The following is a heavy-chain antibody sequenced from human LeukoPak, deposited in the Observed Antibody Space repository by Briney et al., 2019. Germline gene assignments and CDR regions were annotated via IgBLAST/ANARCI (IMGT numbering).Heavy chain of an antibody. CDR3: ARRGDGGRSFDY. CDR2: IYSGGST. Sequence: GGSLRLSSAASGFTVSTNYMSWVRQAPGKGLEWVSIIYSGGSTYYADSVKGRFTISRDNSKNTLYLQVNSLRAEDTALYYCARRGDGGRSFDYWGQGTLVTVSS. V-gene: IGHV3-53*01. D-gene: IGHD4-23*01. J-gene: IGHJ4*02. CDR1: GFTVSTNY.